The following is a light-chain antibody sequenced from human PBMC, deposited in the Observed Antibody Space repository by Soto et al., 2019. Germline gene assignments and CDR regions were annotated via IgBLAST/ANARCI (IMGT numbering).Light chain of an antibody. V-gene: IGKV1-5*03. CDR2: KAS. CDR1: QSVGHW. J-gene: IGKJ1*01. CDR3: QEYNSYST. Sequence: DIQMTQAPPTLSASVGDRVAITCRASQSVGHWLAWYQQKPGKAPKLLIDKASSLKSGVPSRFSGSGSGTEFTLTSSSLQPDDFATYYCQEYNSYSTFGQGTKVESK.